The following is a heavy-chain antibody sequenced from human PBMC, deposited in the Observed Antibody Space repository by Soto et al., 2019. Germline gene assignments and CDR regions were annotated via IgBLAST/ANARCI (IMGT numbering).Heavy chain of an antibody. Sequence: GGSPRLCCAACGFTVCSYGMHGVRQDPGKGLEWVAVIWYDGSNKYYADSVKGRFTISRDNSKNTLYLQINSLRAEDTAVYYCARDFSIEGKFIRYFQHWGQGTLVTVS. CDR3: ARDFSIEGKFIRYFQH. CDR2: IWYDGSNK. V-gene: IGHV3-33*08. J-gene: IGHJ1*01. CDR1: GFTVCSYG. D-gene: IGHD3-3*02.